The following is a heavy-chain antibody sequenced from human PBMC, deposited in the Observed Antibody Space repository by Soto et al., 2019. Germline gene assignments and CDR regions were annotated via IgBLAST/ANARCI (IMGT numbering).Heavy chain of an antibody. CDR3: AREDGVVGATSAFDY. V-gene: IGHV3-11*06. CDR2: ISGSGNYK. D-gene: IGHD1-26*01. CDR1: GFTFSKNY. Sequence: QVQLVESGGALVKPGGSLTLSCAASGFTFSKNYMTWVRQGPGKGLEWVSSISGSGNYKYYTDSVEGRFTISRDNAQNSLYLQMNSLRAEDTAVYYCAREDGVVGATSAFDYWGQGTLVTVSS. J-gene: IGHJ4*02.